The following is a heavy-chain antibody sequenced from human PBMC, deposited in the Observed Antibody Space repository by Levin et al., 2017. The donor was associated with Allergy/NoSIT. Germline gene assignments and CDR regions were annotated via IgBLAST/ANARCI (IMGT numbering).Heavy chain of an antibody. CDR1: GFTFSNYW. J-gene: IGHJ4*02. Sequence: GESLKISCAASGFTFSNYWMHWVRQAPGKGLVWVARIRGDGSEINYADSVKGRFTISRDNAKSTVHLQVNSLTTEDTAVYYCIRDQRPADSFDSWGQGTLVTVSS. D-gene: IGHD3/OR15-3a*01. CDR3: IRDQRPADSFDS. CDR2: IRGDGSEI. V-gene: IGHV3-74*01.